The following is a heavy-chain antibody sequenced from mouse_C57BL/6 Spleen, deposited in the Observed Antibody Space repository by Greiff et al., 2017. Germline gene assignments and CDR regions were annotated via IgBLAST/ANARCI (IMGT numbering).Heavy chain of an antibody. CDR1: GFTFSSYA. Sequence: EVKVEESGGGLVKPGGSLKLSCAASGFTFSSYAMSWVRQTPEKRLEWVATISDGGSYTYYPDNVKGRFTISRDNAKNNLYLQMSQLKSEDTAMYYCARVERPRYFDYWGQGTTLTVSS. J-gene: IGHJ2*01. CDR2: ISDGGSYT. V-gene: IGHV5-4*03. CDR3: ARVERPRYFDY.